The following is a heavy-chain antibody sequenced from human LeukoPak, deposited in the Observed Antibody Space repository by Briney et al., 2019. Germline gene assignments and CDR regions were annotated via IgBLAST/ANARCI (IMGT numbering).Heavy chain of an antibody. D-gene: IGHD3-22*01. V-gene: IGHV3-9*01. CDR1: GFTFGDYA. CDR2: ISWNSGSI. J-gene: IGHJ4*02. Sequence: GGSLRLSCAASGFTFGDYAMHWVRQAPGKGLEWVSGISWNSGSIGYADSVKGRFTISRDSAKNSLYLQMNSLRAEDTALYYCAKGHRYDSSGYYFGYWGQGTLVTVSS. CDR3: AKGHRYDSSGYYFGY.